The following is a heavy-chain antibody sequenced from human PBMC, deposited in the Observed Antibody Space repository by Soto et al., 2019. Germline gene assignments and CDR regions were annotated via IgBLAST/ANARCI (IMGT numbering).Heavy chain of an antibody. CDR3: ASSPLPYYDVWDSYDSSGDYCYVY. CDR2: ISGSGGST. J-gene: IGHJ4*02. D-gene: IGHD3-3*01. V-gene: IGHV3-23*01. CDR1: GFTFSSYA. Sequence: GGSLRFSCAASGFTFSSYAMSWVRQAPGKGLEWVSAISGSGGSTYYADSVKGRFTISRDNSKNTLYLQMNSLRAEDTAVYYCASSPLPYYDVWDSYDSSGDYCYVYWGQGTLVTVSS.